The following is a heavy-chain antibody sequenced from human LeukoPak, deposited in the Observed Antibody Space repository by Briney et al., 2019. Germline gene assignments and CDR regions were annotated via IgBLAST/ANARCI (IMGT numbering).Heavy chain of an antibody. CDR1: GFTFSSYA. V-gene: IGHV3-23*01. CDR2: ISGSGGST. D-gene: IGHD6-13*01. Sequence: PGGSLRLSCAASGFTFSSYAMSWVRQAPGKGLERVSAISGSGGSTYYADSVKGRFTISRDNSKNTLYLQMNSLRAEDTAVYYCAKYSSSRYVFEYFQHWGQGTLVTVSS. J-gene: IGHJ1*01. CDR3: AKYSSSRYVFEYFQH.